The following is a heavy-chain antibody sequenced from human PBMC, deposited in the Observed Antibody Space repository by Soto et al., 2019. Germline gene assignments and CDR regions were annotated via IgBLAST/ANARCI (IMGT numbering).Heavy chain of an antibody. D-gene: IGHD3-16*01. Sequence: QVQLVESGGGVVQPGRSLRLSCAASGFTFSSYAMHWVRQAPGKGLEWVAVISYDGSNKYYADSVKGRFTISRDNSKKTVDLQMNRLRAEDKAVYYCARDEKVYAYTYYFDYWGQGTLVTVSS. CDR1: GFTFSSYA. CDR2: ISYDGSNK. J-gene: IGHJ4*02. CDR3: ARDEKVYAYTYYFDY. V-gene: IGHV3-30-3*01.